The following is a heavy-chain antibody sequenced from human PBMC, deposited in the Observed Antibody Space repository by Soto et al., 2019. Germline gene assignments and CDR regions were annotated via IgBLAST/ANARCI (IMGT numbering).Heavy chain of an antibody. J-gene: IGHJ4*02. CDR1: GGTFSSYA. Sequence: ASVKVSCKASGGTFSSYAISWVRQAPGQGLEWMGGIIPIFGTANYAQKFQGRVTITADESTSTAYMELSSLRSEDTAVYYCARSRYYDSSGYRHFDYWGQGTLVTVSS. CDR3: ARSRYYDSSGYRHFDY. CDR2: IIPIFGTA. V-gene: IGHV1-69*13. D-gene: IGHD3-22*01.